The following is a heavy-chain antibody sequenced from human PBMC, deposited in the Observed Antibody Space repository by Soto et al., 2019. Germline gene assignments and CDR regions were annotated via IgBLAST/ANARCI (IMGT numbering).Heavy chain of an antibody. CDR2: ISAYNGNT. Sequence: AASVKVSCKASGYTFTSYGISWVRQAPGQGLEWMGWISAYNGNTNYAQKLQGRVTMTTDTSTSTAYMELSSLTSDDTAVYYCTASSWTGAGLDFWGQGTPVTVSS. J-gene: IGHJ4*01. CDR1: GYTFTSYG. V-gene: IGHV1-18*04. D-gene: IGHD6-13*01. CDR3: TASSWTGAGLDF.